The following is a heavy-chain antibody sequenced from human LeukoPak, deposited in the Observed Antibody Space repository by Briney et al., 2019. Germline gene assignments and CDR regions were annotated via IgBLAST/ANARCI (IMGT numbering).Heavy chain of an antibody. J-gene: IGHJ4*02. CDR3: ASSWHY. Sequence: PSVTLSLTCTVSVGSISSSSYYWVWMRPPPGKGLVGIGSIYYSGSTFHNPSLKSRVTISVDTSKNQFSLKLSSLTAADTAVYYCASSWHYWGQGTLVTVSS. CDR2: IYYSGST. CDR1: VGSISSSSYY. V-gene: IGHV4-39*01. D-gene: IGHD6-13*01.